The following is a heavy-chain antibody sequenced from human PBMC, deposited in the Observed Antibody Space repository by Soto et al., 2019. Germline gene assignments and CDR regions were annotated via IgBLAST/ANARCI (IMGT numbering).Heavy chain of an antibody. CDR3: ARGEYQLLPTYYYYYGMDV. CDR1: GGSISSYY. Sequence: PSETLSLTCTVSGGSISSYYWSWIRQPPGEGLEWIGYIYYSGSTNYNPSLKSRVTISVDTSKNQFSLKLSSVTAADTAVYYCARGEYQLLPTYYYYYGMDVWGQGTTVTVSS. D-gene: IGHD2-2*01. J-gene: IGHJ6*02. V-gene: IGHV4-59*01. CDR2: IYYSGST.